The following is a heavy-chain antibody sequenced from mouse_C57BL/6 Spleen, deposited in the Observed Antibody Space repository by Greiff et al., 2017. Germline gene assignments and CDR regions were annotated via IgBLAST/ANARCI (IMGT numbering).Heavy chain of an antibody. CDR1: GYTFTSYW. CDR3: ARGGTRLDAMDY. J-gene: IGHJ4*01. Sequence: QVQLQQPGAELVKPGASVKLSCKASGYTFTSYWMQWVKQRPGQGLEWIGEIDPSDSYTNYNQKFKGKATLTVDTSSSTAYMQLSSLTSEDSAVYYCARGGTRLDAMDYWGQGTSVTVSS. D-gene: IGHD3-3*01. V-gene: IGHV1-50*01. CDR2: IDPSDSYT.